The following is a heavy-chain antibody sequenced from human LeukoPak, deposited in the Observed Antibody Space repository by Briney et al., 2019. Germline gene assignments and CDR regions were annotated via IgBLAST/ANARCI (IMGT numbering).Heavy chain of an antibody. V-gene: IGHV3-30*03. CDR2: ISNDGNNK. D-gene: IGHD3-16*01. CDR1: GFTFSTYV. CDR3: ARDSFRTLAGGK. J-gene: IGHJ4*02. Sequence: PGGSLRLSCAASGFTFSTYVMHWVRQAPGKGLEWVAVISNDGNNKYYADSVKGRFIISRDNSKNTLYLQMNSLRAEDTAVYYCARDSFRTLAGGKWGQGTLVTFAS.